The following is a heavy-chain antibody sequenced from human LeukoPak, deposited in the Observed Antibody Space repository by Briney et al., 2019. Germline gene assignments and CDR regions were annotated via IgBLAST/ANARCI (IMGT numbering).Heavy chain of an antibody. CDR3: AKGASIVGATIGGY. CDR1: GFTFSSYA. V-gene: IGHV3-23*01. D-gene: IGHD1-26*01. J-gene: IGHJ4*02. CDR2: MSGSGGST. Sequence: GGSLRLSCAASGFTFSSYAMSWVRQAPGKGLEWVSAMSGSGGSTYYADSVKGRFTISRDNSKNTLYLQMNSLRAEDTAVYYCAKGASIVGATIGGYWGQGTLVTVSS.